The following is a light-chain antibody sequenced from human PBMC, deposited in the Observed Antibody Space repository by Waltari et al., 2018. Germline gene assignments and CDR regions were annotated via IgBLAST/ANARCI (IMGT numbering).Light chain of an antibody. Sequence: IVLTQSPATLSLSPGARAPLSCRASQSVSYYLAWYQHRPCQAPRLLIHDASSRATGIPARFSGSGSETDFTLTISSLEPEDFAVYYCQQRRTWPLTFGGGTKVEI. CDR2: DAS. CDR1: QSVSYY. V-gene: IGKV3-11*01. J-gene: IGKJ4*01. CDR3: QQRRTWPLT.